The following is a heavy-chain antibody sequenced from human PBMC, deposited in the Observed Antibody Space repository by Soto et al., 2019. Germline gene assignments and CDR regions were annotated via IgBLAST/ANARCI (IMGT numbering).Heavy chain of an antibody. CDR1: GFTFSSYD. CDR2: IGTAGDT. D-gene: IGHD6-19*01. J-gene: IGHJ6*02. CDR3: ARDHPHSRAYGMDV. Sequence: EVQLVESGGGLVQPGGSLRLSCAASGFTFSSYDMHWVRQATGKGLEWVSAIGTAGDTYYPGSVKGRFTISRENAKNSLYLQMNSLRAEDTAVYYCARDHPHSRAYGMDVWGQGTTVTVSS. V-gene: IGHV3-13*01.